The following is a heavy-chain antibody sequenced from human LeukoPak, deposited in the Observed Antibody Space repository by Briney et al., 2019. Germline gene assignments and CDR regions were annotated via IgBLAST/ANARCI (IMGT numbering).Heavy chain of an antibody. CDR1: GFTFSSYG. J-gene: IGHJ4*02. D-gene: IGHD4-23*01. CDR2: ISYDGSNK. V-gene: IGHV3-30*18. Sequence: GGSLRLSCAASGFTFSSYGMHWVRQAPGKGLEWVAVISYDGSNKYYADSVKGRFTISRDNSKNTLYLQMNSLRAEDTAVYYRAKDSDYGGNSVGFDYWGQGTLVAVSS. CDR3: AKDSDYGGNSVGFDY.